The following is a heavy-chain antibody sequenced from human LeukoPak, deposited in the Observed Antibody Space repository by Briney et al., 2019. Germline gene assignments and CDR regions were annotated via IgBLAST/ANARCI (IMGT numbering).Heavy chain of an antibody. CDR2: INPNSGGT. CDR1: GYTFTGYY. D-gene: IGHD1-26*01. CDR3: GGSGSPNDAFDI. Sequence: GASVMVSCKASGYTFTGYYMHWVRQAPGQGLEWMGWINPNSGGTNYAQKFQGRVTMTRDTSISTAYMELSRLRSDDTAVYYCGGSGSPNDAFDIWGQGTMVTVSS. J-gene: IGHJ3*02. V-gene: IGHV1-2*02.